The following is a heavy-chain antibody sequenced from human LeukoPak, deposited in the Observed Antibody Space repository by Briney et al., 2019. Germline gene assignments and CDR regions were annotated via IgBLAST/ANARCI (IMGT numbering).Heavy chain of an antibody. Sequence: SVKVSCKASGGTFSSYAISWLRQAPGQGLEWMGRIIPILGIANYAQKFQGGVTITADKSTSTAYMELSSLRSEDTAVYYCARDGDVGGTPGHWGQGNLVTVSS. CDR1: GGTFSSYA. V-gene: IGHV1-69*04. J-gene: IGHJ4*02. CDR3: ARDGDVGGTPGH. D-gene: IGHD6-19*01. CDR2: IIPILGIA.